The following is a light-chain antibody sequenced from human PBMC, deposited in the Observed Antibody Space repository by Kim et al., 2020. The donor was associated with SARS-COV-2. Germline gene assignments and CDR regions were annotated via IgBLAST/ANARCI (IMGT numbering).Light chain of an antibody. V-gene: IGKV3-15*01. Sequence: SPGERATLPYRASQSVSSNLASYQQKPGQAPRLLIYGASTRANGIPARFSGSESGTEFTLTISSLQSEDFAVYYCQQYNNWPPVTFGQGTRLEIK. CDR2: GAS. CDR1: QSVSSN. CDR3: QQYNNWPPVT. J-gene: IGKJ5*01.